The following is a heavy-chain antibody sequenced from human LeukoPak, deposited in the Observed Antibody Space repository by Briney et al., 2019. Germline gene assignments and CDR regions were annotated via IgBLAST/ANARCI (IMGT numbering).Heavy chain of an antibody. CDR3: ARDQSRPYCTNGVCIYYYYYGMDV. D-gene: IGHD2-8*01. V-gene: IGHV3-48*02. CDR1: GFTFSSYS. J-gene: IGHJ6*02. Sequence: GGSLRLSCAASGFTFSSYSMNWVRQAPGKGLVGVSYISSSSTIYYADSVKGRFTISRDNAKNSLYLQMNSLRDEDTAVYYCARDQSRPYCTNGVCIYYYYYGMDVWGQGTTVTVSS. CDR2: ISSSSTI.